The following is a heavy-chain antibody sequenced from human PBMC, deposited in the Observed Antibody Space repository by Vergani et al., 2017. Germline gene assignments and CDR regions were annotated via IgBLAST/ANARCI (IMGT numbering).Heavy chain of an antibody. CDR3: ARGRQWRLTEYLYGMDV. CDR2: INTNSGNP. Sequence: QVQLVQSGAEVKRPGASVKVSCKASGYTFTGYYLHWVRQAPGQGLKFMGWINTNSGNPTYAPGFTGRFVFSLDTSVSTAYLQISGLKAEDSAVYYCARGRQWRLTEYLYGMDVWGQGTTVTVSS. CDR1: GYTFTGYY. J-gene: IGHJ6*02. V-gene: IGHV7-4-1*02. D-gene: IGHD6-19*01.